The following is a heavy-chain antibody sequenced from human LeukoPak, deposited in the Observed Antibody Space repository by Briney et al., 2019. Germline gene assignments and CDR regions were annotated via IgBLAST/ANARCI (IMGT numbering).Heavy chain of an antibody. CDR1: GGSFSGYY. CDR3: ARASRVDYRPAFDI. Sequence: SETLSLTCAVYGGSFSGYYWSWIRQPPGKGLEWIGSIYYSGSTYYNPSLKSRVTISVDTSKNQFSLKLSSVTAADTAVYYCARASRVDYRPAFDIWGQGTMVTVSS. V-gene: IGHV4-34*01. J-gene: IGHJ3*02. CDR2: IYYSGST. D-gene: IGHD4/OR15-4a*01.